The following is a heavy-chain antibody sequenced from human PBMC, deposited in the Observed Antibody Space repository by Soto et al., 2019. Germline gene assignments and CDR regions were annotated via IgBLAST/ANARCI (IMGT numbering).Heavy chain of an antibody. CDR1: GGTFSSYT. D-gene: IGHD6-13*01. Sequence: QVQLVQSGAEVKKPGSSVKVSCKASGGTFSSYTISWVRQAPGQGLEWMGRIIPILGIANYAQKFQGRVTITADKSTSTADMELSSLRSEDTAVYYCARGGGHSSSLLVRYYYYYYGMDVWGQGTTVTVSS. CDR2: IIPILGIA. V-gene: IGHV1-69*02. J-gene: IGHJ6*02. CDR3: ARGGGHSSSLLVRYYYYYYGMDV.